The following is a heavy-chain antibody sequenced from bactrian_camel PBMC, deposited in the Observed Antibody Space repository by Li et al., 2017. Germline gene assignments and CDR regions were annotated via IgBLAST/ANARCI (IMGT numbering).Heavy chain of an antibody. CDR2: IRGDGTT. Sequence: QVQLVESGGGSVGTGGSLNLTCSAHSSYSRACMGWFRQAPGPGKKREGVATIRGDGTTSYADSVKGRFTISNDNAKNTLYLQINNLKPEDTAMYYCAAEPGLSWGCTVGRDRFFGYWGQGTQVTVS. CDR3: AAEPGLSWGCTVGRDRFFGY. CDR1: SSYSRAC. D-gene: IGHD6*01. J-gene: IGHJ6*01. V-gene: IGHV3S53*01.